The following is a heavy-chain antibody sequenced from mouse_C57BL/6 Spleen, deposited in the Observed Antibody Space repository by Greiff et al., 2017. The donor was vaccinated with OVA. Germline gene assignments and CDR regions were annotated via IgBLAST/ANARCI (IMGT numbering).Heavy chain of an antibody. CDR3: ARGLGREGDY. J-gene: IGHJ2*01. V-gene: IGHV1-54*01. Sequence: VQLQQSGAELVRPGTSVKVSCKASGYAFTNYLIEWVKQRPGQGLEWIGVINPGSGGTNYNEKFKGKATLTADKSSSTAYMQLSSLTSEDSAVYFCARGLGREGDYWGQGTTLTVSS. CDR1: GYAFTNYL. D-gene: IGHD4-1*01. CDR2: INPGSGGT.